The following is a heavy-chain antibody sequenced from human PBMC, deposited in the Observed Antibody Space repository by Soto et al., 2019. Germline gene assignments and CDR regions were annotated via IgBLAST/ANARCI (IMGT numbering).Heavy chain of an antibody. J-gene: IGHJ6*02. CDR2: IIPILGIA. CDR3: ARGEGYCSGGSCYHLYYYYGMDV. V-gene: IGHV1-69*02. D-gene: IGHD2-15*01. Sequence: SVKVSCKASGGTFSSYTISWVRQAPGQGLEWMGRIIPILGIANYAQKFQGRVTITADKSTSTAYMELSSLRSEDTAVYYCARGEGYCSGGSCYHLYYYYGMDVWGQGTTVTVSS. CDR1: GGTFSSYT.